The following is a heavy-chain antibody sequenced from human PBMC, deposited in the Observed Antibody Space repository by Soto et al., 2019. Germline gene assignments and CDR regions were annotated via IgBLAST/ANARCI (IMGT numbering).Heavy chain of an antibody. CDR1: GFTFSSYA. CDR3: AREDIVLMVPQY. D-gene: IGHD2-8*01. CDR2: ISYDGSNK. Sequence: TGGSLRLSCAASGFTFSSYAMHWVRQAPGKGLEWVAVISYDGSNKYYADCVKGRFTISRDNSKNTLYLQMNSLRAEDTAVYYCAREDIVLMVPQYWGQGTLVTVSS. J-gene: IGHJ4*02. V-gene: IGHV3-30-3*01.